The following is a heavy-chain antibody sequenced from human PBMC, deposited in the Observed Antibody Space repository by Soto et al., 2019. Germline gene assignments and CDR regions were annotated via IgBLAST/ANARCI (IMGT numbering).Heavy chain of an antibody. CDR3: ARASDGFGELYLFYFDY. Sequence: GGSLRLSCAASGFTFSSYAMHWVRQAPGKGLEWVAVISYDGSNKYYADSVKGRFTISRDNSKNTLYLQMNSLRAEDTAVYYCARASDGFGELYLFYFDYWGQGTLVTVSS. D-gene: IGHD3-10*01. CDR2: ISYDGSNK. J-gene: IGHJ4*02. CDR1: GFTFSSYA. V-gene: IGHV3-30-3*01.